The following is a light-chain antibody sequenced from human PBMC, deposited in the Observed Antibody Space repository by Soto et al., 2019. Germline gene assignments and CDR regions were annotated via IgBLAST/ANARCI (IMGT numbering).Light chain of an antibody. CDR2: GVS. J-gene: IGKJ2*01. V-gene: IGKV3-20*01. Sequence: EVLLTQSPGTLSLSPGERATLSCRTSQIVSSSHLAWYQQKSGHAPRLLIYGVSTRATGIPDRFSGSGSGTDFTLIISRLEPEEFAAYYCQLHDPSLPGYTFGQGTKLEIK. CDR1: QIVSSSH. CDR3: QLHDPSLPGYT.